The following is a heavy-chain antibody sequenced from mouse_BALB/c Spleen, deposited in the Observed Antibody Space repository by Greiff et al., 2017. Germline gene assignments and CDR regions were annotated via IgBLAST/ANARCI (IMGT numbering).Heavy chain of an antibody. CDR3: TRILRGAMDY. CDR1: GFTFSNYW. J-gene: IGHJ4*01. D-gene: IGHD1-1*01. V-gene: IGHV6-6*02. CDR2: IRLKSNNYAT. Sequence: EVMLVESGGGLVQPGGSMKLSCVASGFTFSNYWMNWVRQSPEKGLEWVAEIRLKSNNYATHYAESVKGRFTISRDDSKSSVYLQMNNLRAEDTGIYYCTRILRGAMDYWGQGTSVTVSS.